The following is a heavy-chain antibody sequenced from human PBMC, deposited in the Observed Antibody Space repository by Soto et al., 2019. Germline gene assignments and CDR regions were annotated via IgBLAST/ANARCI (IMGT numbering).Heavy chain of an antibody. V-gene: IGHV1-8*01. Sequence: GASVKVSCKASGYTFTSYDINWVRQATGQGLEWMGWMNPNSGNTGYAQKFQGRVTMTRNTSISTAYMELSSLRSEDTAVYYCARVLILRYFDWPDAFDIWGQGTMVTVSS. CDR1: GYTFTSYD. J-gene: IGHJ3*02. CDR2: MNPNSGNT. D-gene: IGHD3-9*01. CDR3: ARVLILRYFDWPDAFDI.